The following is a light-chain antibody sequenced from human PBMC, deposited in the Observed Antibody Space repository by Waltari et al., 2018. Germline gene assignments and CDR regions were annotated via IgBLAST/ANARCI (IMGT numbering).Light chain of an antibody. V-gene: IGKV3-15*01. CDR1: QRISSY. Sequence: EIVMTQSPATLSVSPGERVTLSCRASQRISSYLAWYQQKPGQAPRLLIHDASTRATSIPARFGGSGSGTEFTLTISSLQSEDFAVYYCQQYDKWPLTFGGGTEVEIK. CDR3: QQYDKWPLT. J-gene: IGKJ4*01. CDR2: DAS.